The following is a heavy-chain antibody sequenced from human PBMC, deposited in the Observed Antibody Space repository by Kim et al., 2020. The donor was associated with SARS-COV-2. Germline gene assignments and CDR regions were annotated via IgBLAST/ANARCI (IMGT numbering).Heavy chain of an antibody. J-gene: IGHJ4*02. CDR1: GFTFSRYA. V-gene: IGHV3-23*01. Sequence: GGSLRLSCEGSGFTFSRYAISWVRQAPGRGPEWVASVNNGGNPYYADSVRGRFTVSRDNAKNTLYLQKDSLRAEDTALYYCAKDHESSGWPTFDYWGQGT. CDR2: VNNGGNP. D-gene: IGHD3-22*01. CDR3: AKDHESSGWPTFDY.